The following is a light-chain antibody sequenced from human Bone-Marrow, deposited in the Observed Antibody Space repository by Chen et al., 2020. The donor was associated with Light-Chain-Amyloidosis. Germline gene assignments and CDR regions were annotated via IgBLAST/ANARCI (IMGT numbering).Light chain of an antibody. V-gene: IGLV1-51*01. CDR1: NSNIGSNY. Sequence: QSVLTQPPSVSAAPGQKVTISCSGSNSNIGSNYVSLYQQLPGAAPELLIYDNNKRPPEILDRFSGSKSGTSATLGISGLQTGDEADYYCGTWDSSLSAVVFGGGTKLTVL. CDR2: DNN. J-gene: IGLJ3*02. CDR3: GTWDSSLSAVV.